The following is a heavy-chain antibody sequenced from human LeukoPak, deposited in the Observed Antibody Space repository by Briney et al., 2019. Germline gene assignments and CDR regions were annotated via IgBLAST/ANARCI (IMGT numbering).Heavy chain of an antibody. J-gene: IGHJ4*02. Sequence: PGRSLRLSCAASGFTFSSYGMHWVRQAPGKGLEWVAVIWYDGSNKYYADSVKGRFTISRDNSKNTLYLQMNSLRAEDTAIYYCARDVQGGAFDYWGQGTLVTVSS. CDR3: ARDVQGGAFDY. CDR1: GFTFSSYG. CDR2: IWYDGSNK. D-gene: IGHD1-1*01. V-gene: IGHV3-33*01.